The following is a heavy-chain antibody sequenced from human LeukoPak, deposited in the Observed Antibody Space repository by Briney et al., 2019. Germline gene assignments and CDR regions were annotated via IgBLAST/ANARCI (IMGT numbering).Heavy chain of an antibody. CDR2: INHSGST. J-gene: IGHJ6*03. D-gene: IGHD4-17*01. Sequence: PSETLSLTCAVYGGSFSGYYWSWIRQPPGKGLEWIGEINHSGSTNYNPSLKSRVTIPVDTSKNQFSLKLSSVTAADTAVYYCARGDYGDYYYYYMDVWGKGTTVTVSS. CDR1: GGSFSGYY. V-gene: IGHV4-34*01. CDR3: ARGDYGDYYYYYMDV.